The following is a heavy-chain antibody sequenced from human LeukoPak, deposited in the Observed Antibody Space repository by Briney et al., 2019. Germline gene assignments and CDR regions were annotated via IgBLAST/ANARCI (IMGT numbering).Heavy chain of an antibody. D-gene: IGHD1-26*01. CDR2: IYYSGST. Sequence: PSETLSLTCTVSGGSISSDSYYWGWVRQPPEKGLEWIGSIYYSGSTYYNPSLKSRVTISVDTSKNQFSLKLSSVTAADTAVYYCARGGSYSYYYYGMDVWGQGTTVTVSS. J-gene: IGHJ6*02. CDR3: ARGGSYSYYYYGMDV. CDR1: GGSISSDSYY. V-gene: IGHV4-39*01.